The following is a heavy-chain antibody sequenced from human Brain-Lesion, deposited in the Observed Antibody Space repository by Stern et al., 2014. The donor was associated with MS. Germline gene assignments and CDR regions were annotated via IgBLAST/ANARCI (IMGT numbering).Heavy chain of an antibody. Sequence: VQLLQSGAEVKKPGSSVKVSCKASGGTFSRYTITWVRPAPGQGLEWMGRIISRLDIADYAQKFHGRVTITAYKATSTAYMELSRLRSEDTAVYYCARESTGDAFDIWGQGTMVTVSS. CDR2: IISRLDIA. V-gene: IGHV1-69*09. CDR1: GGTFSRYT. J-gene: IGHJ3*02. D-gene: IGHD3-10*01. CDR3: ARESTGDAFDI.